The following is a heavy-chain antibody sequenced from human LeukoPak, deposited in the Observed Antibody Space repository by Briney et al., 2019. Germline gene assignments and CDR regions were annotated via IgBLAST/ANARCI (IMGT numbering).Heavy chain of an antibody. V-gene: IGHV4-59*08. CDR3: ARRGVLMVYATEYYFDY. CDR2: IYYSGST. J-gene: IGHJ4*02. Sequence: SETLSLTCAVYGGSFSGYYWSWIRQPPGKGLEWTGYIYYSGSTNYNPSLKSRVTISVDTSKNQFSLKLSSVTAADTAVYYCARRGVLMVYATEYYFDYWGQGTLVTVSS. CDR1: GGSFSGYY. D-gene: IGHD2-8*01.